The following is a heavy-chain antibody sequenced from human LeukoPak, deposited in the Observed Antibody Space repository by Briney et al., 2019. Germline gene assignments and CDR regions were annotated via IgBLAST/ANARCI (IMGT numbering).Heavy chain of an antibody. Sequence: PGGSLRLSCAASGFTFSSHWMSWVRQAPGKGLEWVANIKKDGSEKYYVDAVKGRFTISRDNAKTSLYLQMNSLRAEDTAVYYCARDQDYYYYMDVWGKGTTVTVSS. CDR2: IKKDGSEK. J-gene: IGHJ6*03. CDR1: GFTFSSHW. CDR3: ARDQDYYYYMDV. V-gene: IGHV3-7*01.